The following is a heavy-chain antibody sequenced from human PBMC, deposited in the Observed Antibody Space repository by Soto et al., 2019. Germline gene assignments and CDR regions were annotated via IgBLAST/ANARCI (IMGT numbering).Heavy chain of an antibody. V-gene: IGHV1-69*18. J-gene: IGHJ6*02. CDR3: ARCPQPPDTADPYAVDV. D-gene: IGHD5-18*01. CDR2: IVPSVDTT. Sequence: QVQLVQSGTEVKKPGASVKVSCKASGGTFSRSGFHWVRQAPGQGLEWMGMIVPSVDTTNYAQKFQARVTISADQFTSKVYMELRSLRSEDTAVYYCARCPQPPDTADPYAVDVWGQGTRVILSS. CDR1: GGTFSRSG.